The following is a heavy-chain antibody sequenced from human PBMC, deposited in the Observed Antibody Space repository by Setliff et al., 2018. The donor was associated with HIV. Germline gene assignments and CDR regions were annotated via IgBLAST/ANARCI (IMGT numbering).Heavy chain of an antibody. CDR2: IYHSGCT. J-gene: IGHJ6*02. CDR3: ARAMRGVVVTNMYYYYGMDV. V-gene: IGHV4-38-2*02. Sequence: PSETLSLTCTVSGYSISSGYYWGWIRQPPGKGLEWIGSIYHSGCTYYNPSLKSRVTISVDTSKNQFSLKLSSVTAADTAVYYCARAMRGVVVTNMYYYYGMDVWGQGTTVTVSS. CDR1: GYSISSGYY. D-gene: IGHD2-21*02.